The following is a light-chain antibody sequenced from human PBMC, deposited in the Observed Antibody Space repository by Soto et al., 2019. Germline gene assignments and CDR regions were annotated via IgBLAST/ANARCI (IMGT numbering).Light chain of an antibody. CDR1: QSVSSY. CDR2: DAS. J-gene: IGKJ4*01. Sequence: EIVLTQSPATLSLSPGERATLSCRASQSVSSYLAWYQQKPGQAPRLLIYDASNRATGIPARFSGSGSGTVFTLTITRLEAEDVAFYYCQHRSNWLAFGGGTKVEIK. V-gene: IGKV3-11*01. CDR3: QHRSNWLA.